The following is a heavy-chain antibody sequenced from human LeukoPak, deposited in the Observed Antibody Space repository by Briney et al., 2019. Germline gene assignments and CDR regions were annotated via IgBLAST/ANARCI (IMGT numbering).Heavy chain of an antibody. CDR2: MGNDENNK. Sequence: PGGSLRLSCAASGFTFSSYGIHWVRQAPGKGLEWVAFMGNDENNKKFGDPVKGRFTISRDNSKSTVYLQMNSLRVEDTAVYYCAKDDYRYVDYWGQGTLVIVSS. J-gene: IGHJ4*02. V-gene: IGHV3-30*02. CDR3: AKDDYRYVDY. D-gene: IGHD3-16*02. CDR1: GFTFSSYG.